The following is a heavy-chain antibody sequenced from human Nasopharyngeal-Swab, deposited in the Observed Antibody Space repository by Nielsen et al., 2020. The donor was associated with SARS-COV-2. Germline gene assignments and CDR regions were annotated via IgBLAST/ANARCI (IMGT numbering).Heavy chain of an antibody. CDR3: ARGGSSSWLNWFDP. D-gene: IGHD6-13*01. CDR1: GDSVSSNSAA. J-gene: IGHJ5*02. V-gene: IGHV6-1*01. Sequence: SETLSLTCAISGDSVSSNSAAWNWIRQSPSRGLEWLGRAYYRSKWYNDYAVSVKSRITINPDTSKNQFSLQLNSVTPEDTAVYYCARGGSSSWLNWFDPWGQGTLVTVSS. CDR2: AYYRSKWYN.